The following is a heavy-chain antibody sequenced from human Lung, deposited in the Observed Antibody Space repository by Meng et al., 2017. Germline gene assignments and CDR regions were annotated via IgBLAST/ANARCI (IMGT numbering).Heavy chain of an antibody. V-gene: IGHV4-4*02. J-gene: IGHJ4*02. Sequence: QVHVQEPGPGLVKPSGTLSLTCPVSGGSITSSTWWSWVRQTPGKGLEWFGEIFHSGSTNYNPPLESRVTISVDKSKNQFSLKVYSVTAADTATYYCARFDISSSGRGDYWGQGILVTVSS. CDR3: ARFDISSSGRGDY. D-gene: IGHD1-26*01. CDR2: IFHSGST. CDR1: GGSITSSTW.